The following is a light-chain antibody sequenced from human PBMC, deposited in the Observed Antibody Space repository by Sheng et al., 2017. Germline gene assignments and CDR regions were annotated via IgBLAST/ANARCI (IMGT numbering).Light chain of an antibody. V-gene: IGLV2-14*03. CDR3: TSYTDISTVGV. J-gene: IGLJ3*02. Sequence: QSVLTQPASVSGSPGQSITISCTGTRSDVGDYNYVSWYQQHPGKAPKLLIYEVNNRPSGVSRRFSGSKSGYTASLAISGLQAEDEAIYYCTSYTDISTVGVFGGGTKLTVL. CDR1: RSDVGDYNY. CDR2: EVN.